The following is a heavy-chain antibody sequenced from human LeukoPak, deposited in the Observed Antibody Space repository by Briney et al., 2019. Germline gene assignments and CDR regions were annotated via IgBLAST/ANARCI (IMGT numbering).Heavy chain of an antibody. CDR1: GFTFDDYT. D-gene: IGHD1-26*01. CDR2: ISWDGGST. CDR3: AKGSSISGSFEPYYFDY. V-gene: IGHV3-43*01. J-gene: IGHJ4*02. Sequence: QPGGSLRLSCAASGFTFDDYTMHWVRQAPGKGLEWVSLISWDGGSTHYADSVKGRFTISRDNSKNSLYLQMNSLRTEDTALYYCAKGSSISGSFEPYYFDYWGQGTLVTVSS.